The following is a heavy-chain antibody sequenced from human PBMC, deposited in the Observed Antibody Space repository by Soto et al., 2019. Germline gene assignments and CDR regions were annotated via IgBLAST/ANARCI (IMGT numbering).Heavy chain of an antibody. Sequence: GGSLRLSCAASGFTFSSYAMSWVRQAPGKGLEWVSAISGSGGSTHYADSVKGRFTISRDNSKNTLYLQMNSLRAEDTAVYYCAKGRRYSSSPIDYWGQGTLVNVSS. CDR2: ISGSGGST. J-gene: IGHJ4*02. V-gene: IGHV3-23*01. CDR3: AKGRRYSSSPIDY. D-gene: IGHD6-13*01. CDR1: GFTFSSYA.